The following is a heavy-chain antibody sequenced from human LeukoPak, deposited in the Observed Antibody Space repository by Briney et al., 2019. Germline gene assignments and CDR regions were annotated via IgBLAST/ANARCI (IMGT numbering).Heavy chain of an antibody. Sequence: GGSLRLSCAASGFTVSSNYMSWVRQAPGKGLEWVSVIYSGGSTYYADSVKGRFTISRRNSKNTLYLQMNSLRAEDTAVYYCARGTTVIAPFDYWGQGTLVTVSS. D-gene: IGHD4-17*01. CDR2: IYSGGST. CDR3: ARGTTVIAPFDY. V-gene: IGHV3-53*04. J-gene: IGHJ4*02. CDR1: GFTVSSNY.